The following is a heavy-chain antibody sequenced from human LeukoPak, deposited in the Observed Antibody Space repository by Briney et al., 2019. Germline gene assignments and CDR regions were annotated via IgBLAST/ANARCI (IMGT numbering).Heavy chain of an antibody. CDR3: ANLFASSWSVDY. Sequence: GGSLRLSCAASGFTFSDYAMNWVRQAPGKGLEWISYISSSSSNIYYADSVRGRFTISRDNAKNSLYLEMNSLRAEDTAVYYCANLFASSWSVDYWGQGILVTVSS. CDR1: GFTFSDYA. V-gene: IGHV3-48*04. CDR2: ISSSSSNI. J-gene: IGHJ4*02. D-gene: IGHD6-13*01.